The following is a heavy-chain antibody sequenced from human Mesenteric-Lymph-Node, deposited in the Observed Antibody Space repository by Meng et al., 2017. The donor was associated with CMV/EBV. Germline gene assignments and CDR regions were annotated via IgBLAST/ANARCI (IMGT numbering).Heavy chain of an antibody. CDR1: GYTFTSYD. Sequence: ASVKVSCKASGYTFTSYDINWVRQATGQGLEWMGWMNPNRGNTGYAQKFQGRVTITRNTSISTAYMELSSLRSEATAVYYCAKDYIRGYYYGMDVWGQGTTVTVSS. CDR3: AKDYIRGYYYGMDV. J-gene: IGHJ6*02. V-gene: IGHV1-8*03. CDR2: MNPNRGNT. D-gene: IGHD4-11*01.